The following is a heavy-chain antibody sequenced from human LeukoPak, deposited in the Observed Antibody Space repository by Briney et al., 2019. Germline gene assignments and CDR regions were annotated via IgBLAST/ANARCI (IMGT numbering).Heavy chain of an antibody. D-gene: IGHD2-15*01. V-gene: IGHV3-23*01. Sequence: PGGTLRLSCAASGFTFSSYGMNWVRQVPEKGLEWVSSVSISGDNTYYSDSVKGRFTISRDNSKDTLDLLMSSLRADDTAVYYCARGRGRNPSGYYYYMDVWGKGTTVTVSS. CDR2: VSISGDNT. CDR1: GFTFSSYG. J-gene: IGHJ6*03. CDR3: ARGRGRNPSGYYYYMDV.